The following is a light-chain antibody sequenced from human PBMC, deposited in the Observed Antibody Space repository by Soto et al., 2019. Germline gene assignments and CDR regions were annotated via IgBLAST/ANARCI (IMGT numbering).Light chain of an antibody. Sequence: DIVMTQSPATLSVAPGERVTFPCRASQGVSRKLAWYQHKPGQAPRLLISGASTGATGIPARFSGSGSGTEFTLTISSLQSEDCAIYYCQQYHTWPITFGGGTRWIS. CDR2: GAS. J-gene: IGKJ4*01. CDR3: QQYHTWPIT. V-gene: IGKV3-15*01. CDR1: QGVSRK.